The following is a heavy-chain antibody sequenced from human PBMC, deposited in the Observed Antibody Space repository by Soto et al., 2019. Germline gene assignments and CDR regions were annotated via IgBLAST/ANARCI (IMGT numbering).Heavy chain of an antibody. Sequence: GESLKISCKASGYSFTSYWIAWVRQMPGKGLEWMGIIFPGNSNTRYSPSFQGQVTISADKSISTAYLQWSSLKASDTAMYFCARQGYCSNTACYTVDYWGQGTLVTVSS. D-gene: IGHD2-2*02. CDR3: ARQGYCSNTACYTVDY. CDR2: IFPGNSNT. CDR1: GYSFTSYW. V-gene: IGHV5-51*01. J-gene: IGHJ4*02.